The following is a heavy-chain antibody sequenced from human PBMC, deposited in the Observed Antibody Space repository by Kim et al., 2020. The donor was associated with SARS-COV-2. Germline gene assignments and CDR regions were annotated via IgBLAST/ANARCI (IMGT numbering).Heavy chain of an antibody. CDR1: GGSISSSSYY. Sequence: SETLSLTCTVSGGSISSSSYYWGWIRQPPGKGLEWIGSIYYSGSTYYNPSLKSRVTISVDTSKNQFSLKLSSVTAADTAVYDCARHRRAGIVATMRDFDYWGQGTLVTGAS. CDR3: ARHRRAGIVATMRDFDY. CDR2: IYYSGST. V-gene: IGHV4-39*01. J-gene: IGHJ4*02. D-gene: IGHD5-12*01.